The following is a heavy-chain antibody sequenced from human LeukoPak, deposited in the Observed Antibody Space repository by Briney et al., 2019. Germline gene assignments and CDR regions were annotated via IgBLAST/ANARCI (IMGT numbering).Heavy chain of an antibody. V-gene: IGHV3-23*01. CDR2: ISGSGGST. Sequence: GGSLRLSCAACGFTFSSYAMSWVRQAPGKGLEWVSAISGSGGSTYYADSVKGRFTISRDNSKNTLYLQMNSLRAEDTAVYYCAKAKYSSGWYLDYWGQGALVTVSS. CDR1: GFTFSSYA. CDR3: AKAKYSSGWYLDY. J-gene: IGHJ4*02. D-gene: IGHD6-19*01.